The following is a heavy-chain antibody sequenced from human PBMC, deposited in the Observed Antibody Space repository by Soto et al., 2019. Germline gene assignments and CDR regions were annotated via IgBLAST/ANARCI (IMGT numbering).Heavy chain of an antibody. Sequence: ASVKVSCKASGGTLNKHAITWVRRAPGEGLEWLGGIIPMFGIPNYSQKFQGRVTITADDSTNTSHMELNSLTSDDTAVYYCARGGTSGWLKGAYDVWGQGTMVTVSS. J-gene: IGHJ3*01. CDR1: GGTLNKHA. CDR2: IIPMFGIP. CDR3: ARGGTSGWLKGAYDV. V-gene: IGHV1-69*13. D-gene: IGHD6-19*01.